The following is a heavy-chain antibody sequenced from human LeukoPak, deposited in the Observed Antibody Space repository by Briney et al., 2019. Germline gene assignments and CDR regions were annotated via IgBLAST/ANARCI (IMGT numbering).Heavy chain of an antibody. CDR3: VRVARLADS. CDR1: GFTFSSYS. V-gene: IGHV3-69-1*01. Sequence: GGSLRLSCAASGFTFSSYSMNWVRQAPGKGLEWVATMTSSNTIYYADSVKGRFTISRDNAENSVYLQMNSLRDEDTAVYYCVRVARLADSWGQGTLVTVSS. CDR2: MTSSNTI. J-gene: IGHJ5*01.